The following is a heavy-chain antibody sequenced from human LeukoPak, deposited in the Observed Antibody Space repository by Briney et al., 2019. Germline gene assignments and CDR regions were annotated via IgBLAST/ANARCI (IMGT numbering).Heavy chain of an antibody. CDR3: ARGGAYSELDYYYGMDV. Sequence: GASVKVSCKASGYTFTSYDINWVRQATGQGLEWMGWMNPNSGNTGYAQKFQGRVTMTRNTSISTAYMELSRLRSEDTAVYYCARGGAYSELDYYYGMDVWGQGTTVTVSS. J-gene: IGHJ6*02. V-gene: IGHV1-8*01. CDR2: MNPNSGNT. D-gene: IGHD2-21*01. CDR1: GYTFTSYD.